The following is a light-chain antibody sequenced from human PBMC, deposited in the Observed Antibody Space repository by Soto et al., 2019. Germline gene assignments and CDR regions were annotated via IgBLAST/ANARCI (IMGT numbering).Light chain of an antibody. J-gene: IGKJ1*01. Sequence: DIQMTQSPSSLFASVGDRVTIACRASQSLGTYLHWYQHKPGKAPKLLIYAASNLQSGVSSRFSGSGSGTDFTLTISSLQPEDFATYFCQQTYSALGTFGQGTKVEMK. CDR2: AAS. CDR1: QSLGTY. V-gene: IGKV1-39*01. CDR3: QQTYSALGT.